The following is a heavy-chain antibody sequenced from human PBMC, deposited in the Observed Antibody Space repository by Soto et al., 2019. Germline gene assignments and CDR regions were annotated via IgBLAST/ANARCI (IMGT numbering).Heavy chain of an antibody. D-gene: IGHD3-10*01. CDR2: IDGSGGIT. CDR1: GFTLGTTD. Sequence: GGSLRLSCAASGFTLGTTDMSSVRQAPGEGLEWVSTIDGSGGITYYAASVKGRFTISRDNSRNTVYLQMNSMRGDDTALYYCVKNSGWFNTWGQGALVTVSS. J-gene: IGHJ5*02. CDR3: VKNSGWFNT. V-gene: IGHV3-23*01.